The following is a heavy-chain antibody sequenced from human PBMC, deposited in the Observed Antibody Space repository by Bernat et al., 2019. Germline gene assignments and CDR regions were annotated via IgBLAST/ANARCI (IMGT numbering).Heavy chain of an antibody. CDR2: ISYDGSNK. CDR3: ASSIVVVVAAKEADY. J-gene: IGHJ4*02. D-gene: IGHD2-15*01. Sequence: QVQLVESGGGVVQPGRSLRLSCAASGFTFSSYAMHWVRQAPGKGLEWVAVISYDGSNKYYSDSVKGRFTISRDNSKNTLYLKMNSLVAEDTAVYYCASSIVVVVAAKEADYWGQGTLVTVSS. CDR1: GFTFSSYA. V-gene: IGHV3-30-3*01.